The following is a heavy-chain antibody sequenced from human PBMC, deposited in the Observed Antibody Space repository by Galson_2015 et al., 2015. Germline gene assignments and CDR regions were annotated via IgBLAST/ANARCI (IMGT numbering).Heavy chain of an antibody. Sequence: SVKVSCKASGFTFTSSAVQWVRQARGQRLEWIGGIIVGSGNTNYAQKMQEIVTITRDMSTSTAYMELSSLRSGDTAVYYCAEAKYYDILPGGYWGQGTLVTVSS. V-gene: IGHV1-58*01. CDR2: IIVGSGNT. D-gene: IGHD3-9*01. CDR1: GFTFTSSA. CDR3: AEAKYYDILPGGY. J-gene: IGHJ4*02.